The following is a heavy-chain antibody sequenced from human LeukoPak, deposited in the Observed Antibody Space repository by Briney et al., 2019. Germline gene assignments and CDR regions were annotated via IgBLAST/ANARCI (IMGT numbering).Heavy chain of an antibody. Sequence: ASVKVSCKASGYTFTGYYMHWVRQAPGQGLEWMGWINPNSGGTNYAQKFQGRVTMTRDTSISTAYMELSRLGSDDTAVYYCARDLLGYCSGGSCYSAAFDIWGQGTMVTVSS. V-gene: IGHV1-2*02. CDR2: INPNSGGT. CDR1: GYTFTGYY. J-gene: IGHJ3*02. CDR3: ARDLLGYCSGGSCYSAAFDI. D-gene: IGHD2-15*01.